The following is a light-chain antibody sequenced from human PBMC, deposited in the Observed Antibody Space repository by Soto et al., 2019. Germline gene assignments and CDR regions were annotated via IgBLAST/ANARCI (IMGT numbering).Light chain of an antibody. CDR2: DMS. CDR1: NSDVGGYEH. Sequence: QSVLTQPRSVSGSPGQSVTISCTGTNSDVGGYEHVSWYQQHPGKAPKLMIYDMSKRPSGVPDRFSGSRSGSTASLTISGLQAEDEADYYRCAYAGTYTYVFGTGTKLTVL. CDR3: CAYAGTYTYV. V-gene: IGLV2-11*01. J-gene: IGLJ1*01.